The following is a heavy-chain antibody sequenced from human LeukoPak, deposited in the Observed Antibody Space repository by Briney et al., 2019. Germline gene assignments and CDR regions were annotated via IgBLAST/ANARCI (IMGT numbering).Heavy chain of an antibody. CDR2: INPSGGST. CDR1: GYTFTSYG. CDR3: AGTAEAIDY. D-gene: IGHD5-18*01. V-gene: IGHV1-46*01. Sequence: ASVKVSCKASGYTFTSYGISWVRQAPGHGLEWMGIINPSGGSTSYAQKFQGRVTMTRDMSTSTVYMELSSLRSEDTAVYYCAGTAEAIDYWGQGTLVTVSS. J-gene: IGHJ4*02.